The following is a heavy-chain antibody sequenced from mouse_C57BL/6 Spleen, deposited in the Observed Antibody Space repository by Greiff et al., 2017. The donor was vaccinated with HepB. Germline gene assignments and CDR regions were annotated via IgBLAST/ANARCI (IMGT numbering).Heavy chain of an antibody. CDR2: INPNNGGT. CDR3: ARPDYAGFAY. J-gene: IGHJ3*01. D-gene: IGHD2-4*01. Sequence: EVQLQQSGPELVKPGASVKISCKASGYTFTDYYMNWVKQSHGKSLEWIGDINPNNGGTSYNQKFKGKATLTVDKSSSTAYMELRSLTSEDSAVYYCARPDYAGFAYWGQGTLVTVSA. CDR1: GYTFTDYY. V-gene: IGHV1-26*01.